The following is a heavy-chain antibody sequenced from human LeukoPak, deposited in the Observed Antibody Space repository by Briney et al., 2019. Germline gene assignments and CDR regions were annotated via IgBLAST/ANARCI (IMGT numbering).Heavy chain of an antibody. J-gene: IGHJ3*02. Sequence: GGSLRLSCAASGLTFSSYAMHWVRQAPGKRLEWVAVISYDASNKYYADSVKGRFTISRDNSKNTLYLQMNSLRAEDTAVYYCARGRLALYGSGTRPAFDIWGQGTMVTVSS. CDR2: ISYDASNK. D-gene: IGHD3-10*01. CDR1: GLTFSSYA. V-gene: IGHV3-30-3*01. CDR3: ARGRLALYGSGTRPAFDI.